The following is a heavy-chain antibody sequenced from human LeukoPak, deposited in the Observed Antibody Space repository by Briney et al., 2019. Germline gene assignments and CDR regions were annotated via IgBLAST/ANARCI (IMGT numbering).Heavy chain of an antibody. CDR1: GGSISSSSYY. CDR2: IYYSGST. Sequence: SETLSLTCSVSGGSISSSSYYWGWLRQPPGKGLEWIGSIYYSGSTYYNPSLKSRVTISVDTSKNQFSLKLSSVTAADTAVYYCARTRGGATIDYWDQGTLVTVSS. J-gene: IGHJ4*02. V-gene: IGHV4-39*07. D-gene: IGHD5-24*01. CDR3: ARTRGGATIDY.